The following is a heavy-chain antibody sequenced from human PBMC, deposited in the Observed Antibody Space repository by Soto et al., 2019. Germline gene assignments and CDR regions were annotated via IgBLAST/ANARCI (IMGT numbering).Heavy chain of an antibody. Sequence: EVQLLESGGGLVQPGGSLRLSCAASGFTFSSYAMSWVRQAPGKGLEWVSAISGSGGSTYYADSVKGRFTISRDNSKNTLYLQMNRLRAEDTAVYYCAKDPRHLSGYCSSTSCYAENYWGQGTLVTVSS. CDR3: AKDPRHLSGYCSSTSCYAENY. CDR2: ISGSGGST. V-gene: IGHV3-23*01. J-gene: IGHJ4*02. D-gene: IGHD2-2*01. CDR1: GFTFSSYA.